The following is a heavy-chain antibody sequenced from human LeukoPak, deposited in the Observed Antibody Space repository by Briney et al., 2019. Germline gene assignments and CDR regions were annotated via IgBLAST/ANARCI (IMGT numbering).Heavy chain of an antibody. CDR3: ATSESGPINH. CDR1: GGSISSSC. D-gene: IGHD1-14*01. J-gene: IGHJ5*02. Sequence: SETLSLNCPVSGGSISSSCWSWIRQPPGKGLEWIGYICYSGTTNYNPSLKSRVTISVDTSKNQFSLKLNSVTAADTAMYYCATSESGPINHWGQAALVTVSS. CDR2: ICYSGTT. V-gene: IGHV4-59*01.